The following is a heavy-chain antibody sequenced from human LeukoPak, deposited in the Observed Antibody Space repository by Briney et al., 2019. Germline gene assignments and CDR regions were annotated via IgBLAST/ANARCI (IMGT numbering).Heavy chain of an antibody. CDR2: LNSGGGSK. D-gene: IGHD6-13*01. J-gene: IGHJ4*02. Sequence: GGSLRLSCAASGFTFSNYAMSWVRQAPGKGLEWVSGLNSGGGSKYYADSVKGRFTISRDNSKNTLHLQMNSLRAEDTAVYYCAKLNGYSSSWFDYWGQGTLVTVSP. CDR1: GFTFSNYA. V-gene: IGHV3-23*01. CDR3: AKLNGYSSSWFDY.